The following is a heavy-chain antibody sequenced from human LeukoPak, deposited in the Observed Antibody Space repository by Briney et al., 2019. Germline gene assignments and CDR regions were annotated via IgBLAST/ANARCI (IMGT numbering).Heavy chain of an antibody. J-gene: IGHJ4*02. CDR1: GYTFTNYY. D-gene: IGHD2-2*01. V-gene: IGHV1-2*02. CDR2: IIPDSGGA. Sequence: EASVKVSCKASGYTFTNYYVHWVRQAPGQGLEWMGYIIPDSGGADYDQRFQGRVTMTRDKSISTVYMELSSLRSDDTALYYCSTEDKYCGSANCGKYWGQGTLVTVSS. CDR3: STEDKYCGSANCGKY.